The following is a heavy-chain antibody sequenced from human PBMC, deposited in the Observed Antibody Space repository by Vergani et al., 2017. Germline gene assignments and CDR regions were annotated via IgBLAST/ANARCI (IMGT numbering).Heavy chain of an antibody. CDR1: GGSISSGDYY. J-gene: IGHJ5*02. D-gene: IGHD4-23*01. CDR3: ARDVNGGVKNNWFDP. Sequence: QVQLQESGPGLVKPSQTLSLTCTVSGGSISSGDYYWSWIRQPPGKGLEWIGYIYYSGSTYYNPSLKSRVTISVDTSKNQFSLKLSSVTAADTAVYYCARDVNGGVKNNWFDPWGQGTLVTVYS. V-gene: IGHV4-30-4*08. CDR2: IYYSGST.